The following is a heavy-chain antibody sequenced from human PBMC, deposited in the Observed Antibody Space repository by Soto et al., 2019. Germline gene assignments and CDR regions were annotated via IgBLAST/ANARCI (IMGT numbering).Heavy chain of an antibody. CDR3: AKDSGPSAFDF. J-gene: IGHJ3*01. V-gene: IGHV3-30*18. CDR1: GFTFSSYG. Sequence: QVQLVESGGGVVQSGRSLRLSCAASGFTFSSYGMHWVRQAPGKGLEWVAVISYDGSNKYYADSVKGRFTISGDNSKNTLYLQMNSLRGEDTAVYYCAKDSGPSAFDFWGQGTMVTVSS. CDR2: ISYDGSNK. D-gene: IGHD6-19*01.